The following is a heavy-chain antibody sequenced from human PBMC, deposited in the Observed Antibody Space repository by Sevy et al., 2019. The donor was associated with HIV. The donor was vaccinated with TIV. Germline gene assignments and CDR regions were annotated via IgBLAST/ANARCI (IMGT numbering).Heavy chain of an antibody. CDR2: IHSDDTT. J-gene: IGHJ4*02. D-gene: IGHD5-18*01. V-gene: IGHV3-66*01. Sequence: GGSLRLSCAASGFTVNSNYMTWVRQAPGKGLEGVSVIHSDDTTYHADSVKDRFTISRDNFKNTLYFHMSSLRAEDKAVYYCARGKSGYGYALNYWGQGTLVTVS. CDR3: ARGKSGYGYALNY. CDR1: GFTVNSNY.